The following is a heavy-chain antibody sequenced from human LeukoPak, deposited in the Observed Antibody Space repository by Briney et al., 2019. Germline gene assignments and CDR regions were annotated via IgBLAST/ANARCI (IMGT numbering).Heavy chain of an antibody. CDR2: AGWAGGTT. CDR3: AKELDTMFFDY. D-gene: IGHD5-18*01. Sequence: PGGSLRLTCATTGFNLDRYTIHGVRQAPGKELEWVSLAGWAGGTTYYSDSVRGRFTISSDSGKNSVYLQMNSLTTDDTAFYFCAKELDTMFFDYWGQGALVTVSS. V-gene: IGHV3-43*01. J-gene: IGHJ4*02. CDR1: GFNLDRYT.